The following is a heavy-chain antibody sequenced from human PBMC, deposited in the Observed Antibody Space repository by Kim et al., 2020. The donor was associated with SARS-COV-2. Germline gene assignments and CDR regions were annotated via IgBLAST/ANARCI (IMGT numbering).Heavy chain of an antibody. Sequence: PSLKSRVTISVDTSKNQFSLKLSSVTAADTAVYYCARHFTVAGTNDAFDIWGQGTMVTVSS. V-gene: IGHV4-39*01. CDR3: ARHFTVAGTNDAFDI. J-gene: IGHJ3*02. D-gene: IGHD6-19*01.